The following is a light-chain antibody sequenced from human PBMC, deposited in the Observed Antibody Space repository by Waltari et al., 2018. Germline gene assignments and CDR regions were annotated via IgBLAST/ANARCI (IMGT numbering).Light chain of an antibody. CDR2: GAS. CDR1: QDISNW. V-gene: IGKV1-12*01. Sequence: DIQMTQSPSSVSASVGDRVTITYRASQDISNWLVWYQQKTGKAPNLLIYGASSLQTGVPSRFTGSVSVTEFALTNSSLQPEDCATYNCQLAKSFPIAFGPGTTVDIK. J-gene: IGKJ3*01. CDR3: QLAKSFPIA.